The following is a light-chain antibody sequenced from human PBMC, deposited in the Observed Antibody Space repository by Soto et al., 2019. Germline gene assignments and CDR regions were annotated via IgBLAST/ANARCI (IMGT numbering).Light chain of an antibody. Sequence: QSVLTQPASVSGSPGQSITISCTGTSSDVGGYNYVSWYQQHPGKAPKLMIYDVSNRPSGVSNRFSGSKSGNTASLSNSGLQAEDEVDYNCSSYTSSSTVVFAGGTKVTVL. CDR1: SSDVGGYNY. CDR2: DVS. CDR3: SSYTSSSTVV. J-gene: IGLJ2*01. V-gene: IGLV2-14*01.